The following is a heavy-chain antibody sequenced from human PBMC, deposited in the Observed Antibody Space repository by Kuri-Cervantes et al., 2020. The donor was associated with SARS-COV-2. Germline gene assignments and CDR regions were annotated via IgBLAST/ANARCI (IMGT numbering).Heavy chain of an antibody. D-gene: IGHD6-13*01. J-gene: IGHJ6*02. Sequence: SETLSLTCAISGDSVSSNSAAWNWIRQSPSRGLEWLGWTFYRSKWYNDYAVSVKSRITINPDTSKNQFSLQLNSVTPEDTAVYYCARDRDLAGGMDVWGQGTTVTVSS. CDR1: GDSVSSNSAA. V-gene: IGHV6-1*01. CDR3: ARDRDLAGGMDV. CDR2: TFYRSKWYN.